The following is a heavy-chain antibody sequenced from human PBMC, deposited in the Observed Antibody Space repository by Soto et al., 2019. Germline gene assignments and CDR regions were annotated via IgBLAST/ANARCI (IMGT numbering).Heavy chain of an antibody. Sequence: ASVKVSCKASGYTFTDYYIHWVRQAPGQGLEWMGWINPNSGGTNYTQKFQGRVTMTRDTSISTAYMELSRLRSDDTAVYYCARVYGKNIPARPVWFDPWGQGTLVTFSS. CDR3: ARVYGKNIPARPVWFDP. CDR2: INPNSGGT. J-gene: IGHJ5*02. V-gene: IGHV1-2*02. D-gene: IGHD6-6*01. CDR1: GYTFTDYY.